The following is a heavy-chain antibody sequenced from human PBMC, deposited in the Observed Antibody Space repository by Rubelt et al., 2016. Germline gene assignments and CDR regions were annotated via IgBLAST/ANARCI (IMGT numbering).Heavy chain of an antibody. J-gene: IGHJ6*02. Sequence: GESGGGLVKPGGSLRLSCAASGFTFSSYWMHWVRQAPGKGLEWVAVIWYDGSNKYYADSVKGRFTISRDNSKNTLYLQMNSLRAEDTAVYYCARDSRIAAAGPYYYGMDVWGQGTTVTVSS. V-gene: IGHV3-33*08. CDR1: GFTFSSYW. CDR2: IWYDGSNK. CDR3: ARDSRIAAAGPYYYGMDV. D-gene: IGHD6-13*01.